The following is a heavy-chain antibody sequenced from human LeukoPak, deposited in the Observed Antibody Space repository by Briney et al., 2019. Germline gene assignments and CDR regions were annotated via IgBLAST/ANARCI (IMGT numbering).Heavy chain of an antibody. V-gene: IGHV1-8*03. CDR1: GYTFTSYD. CDR2: MNPNSGNT. CDR3: ARESLWFGELSHEGDFDAFDI. Sequence: ASVKVSCKASGYTFTSYDINWVRQATGQGLEWMGWMNPNSGNTGYAQKFQGRVTITRNTSISTAYMELSSLRSEDTAVYYCARESLWFGELSHEGDFDAFDIWGQGTMVTVSS. D-gene: IGHD3-10*01. J-gene: IGHJ3*02.